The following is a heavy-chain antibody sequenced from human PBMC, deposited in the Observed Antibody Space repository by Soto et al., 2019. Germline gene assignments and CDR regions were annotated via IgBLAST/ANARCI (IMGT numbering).Heavy chain of an antibody. CDR3: VTDCDAGSCYNT. V-gene: IGHV3-33*01. CDR1: GFTFSTDG. D-gene: IGHD2-15*01. J-gene: IGHJ5*02. CDR2: IWYDGSNK. Sequence: GGSLRLSCAVSGFTFSTDGMHWVRQAPGKGLEWVAHIWYDGSNKYYGDSVKGRFTISKDNSKNMMYLQMNSLKAEDTAVYYCVTDCDAGSCYNTWGQGTLVTVSS.